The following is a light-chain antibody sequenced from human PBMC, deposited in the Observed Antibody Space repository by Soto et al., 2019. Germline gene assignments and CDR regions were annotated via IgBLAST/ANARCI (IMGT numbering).Light chain of an antibody. J-gene: IGLJ1*01. V-gene: IGLV2-14*01. CDR3: SSYTSSSFYV. Sequence: QSALTQPASVSGSPGQSITISCTGTSSDVGGYNYVSWYQQHPGKAPKLMIYDVSNRPSGVSNRFSGSKSGNTAYLTISGLQAEDAADYYCSSYTSSSFYVFGTGTKLTVL. CDR1: SSDVGGYNY. CDR2: DVS.